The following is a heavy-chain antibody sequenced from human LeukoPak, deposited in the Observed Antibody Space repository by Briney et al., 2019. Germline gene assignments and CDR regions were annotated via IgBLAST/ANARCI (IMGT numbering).Heavy chain of an antibody. V-gene: IGHV5-51*01. J-gene: IGHJ4*02. D-gene: IGHD6-19*01. CDR1: GYSFTSYW. CDR3: ARRIPGIAVAGTKWAYFDY. Sequence: GESLKISCKGSGYSFTSYWIGWVRQMPGKGLEWMGIIYPDDSDTRYSPSFQGQVTISADKSISTAYLQWSSLKASDTAMYYCARRIPGIAVAGTKWAYFDYWGQGTLVTVSS. CDR2: IYPDDSDT.